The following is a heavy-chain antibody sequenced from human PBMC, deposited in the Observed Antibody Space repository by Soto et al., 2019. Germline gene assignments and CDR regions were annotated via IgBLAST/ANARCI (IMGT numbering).Heavy chain of an antibody. CDR2: ISTYNGNT. V-gene: IGHV1-18*01. CDR3: ARDPYHVLMVNAPNLYGMDV. J-gene: IGHJ6*02. CDR1: GYTFTTYD. Sequence: QVQLVQSGAEVKKPGASVKVSCKASGYTFTTYDISWVRQAPGQGLEWMGRISTYNGNTNYPQSLKGRHTMTTDTSTTTAYMELRRLSSDDTAVYYCARDPYHVLMVNAPNLYGMDVWGQGPTVTVSS. D-gene: IGHD2-8*01.